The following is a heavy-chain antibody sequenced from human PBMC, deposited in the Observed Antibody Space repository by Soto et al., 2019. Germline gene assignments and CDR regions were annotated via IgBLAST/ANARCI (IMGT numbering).Heavy chain of an antibody. CDR2: ISYDGINK. Sequence: ESGGGVVQPGRSLRLSCAASGFIFSSYCMHWVRQAPGKGLEWVAVISYDGINKYYSDSVKGRFTISRDNSKNTLYLQMNSLRAEDTAVYYCAKSVYNWNDGFFDYWGQGTLVTVSS. J-gene: IGHJ4*02. CDR3: AKSVYNWNDGFFDY. CDR1: GFIFSSYC. D-gene: IGHD1-1*01. V-gene: IGHV3-30*18.